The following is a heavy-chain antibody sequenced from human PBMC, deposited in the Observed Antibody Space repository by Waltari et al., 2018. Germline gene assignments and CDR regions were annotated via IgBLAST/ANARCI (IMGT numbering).Heavy chain of an antibody. Sequence: QLQLQESGPGLVKPSETLSLTCTVSGGSISSSNYYWGWIRKTPGRGLEWIGNIYYGWGTYYSGRTYYKSTLKSRVTISGDTSKNQFSLKLTSVTAADTAVYYCARHWKKSGYRFDPWGQGTLVTVSS. CDR2: IYYGWGTYYSGRT. D-gene: IGHD5-12*01. V-gene: IGHV4-39*01. J-gene: IGHJ5*02. CDR3: ARHWKKSGYRFDP. CDR1: GGSISSSNYY.